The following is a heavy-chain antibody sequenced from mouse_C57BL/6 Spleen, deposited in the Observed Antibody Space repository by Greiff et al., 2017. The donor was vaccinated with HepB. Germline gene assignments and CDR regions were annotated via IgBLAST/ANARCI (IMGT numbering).Heavy chain of an antibody. J-gene: IGHJ2*01. V-gene: IGHV3-6*01. Sequence: EVQLQQSGPGLVKPSQSLSLTCSVTGYSITSGYYWNWIRQFPGNKLEWMGYISYDGSNNYNPSLKNRISITRDTSKNQFFLKLNSVTTEDTATYYCARGDYGSSYFDYWGQGTTLTVSS. CDR2: ISYDGSN. CDR1: GYSITSGYY. CDR3: ARGDYGSSYFDY. D-gene: IGHD1-1*01.